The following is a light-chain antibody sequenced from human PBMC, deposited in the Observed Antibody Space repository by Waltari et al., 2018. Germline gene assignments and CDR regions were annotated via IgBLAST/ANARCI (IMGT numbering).Light chain of an antibody. Sequence: QSALTQPASVSGSPGQSITISCTGTSSDIGGHNYVSWHQQHPGKAPKLVIFEVTTRPSGVSNRFSGSKSGNTASLTISGLQAEDEADYYCTSYTTSVTWVFGGGTKVTVL. CDR3: TSYTTSVTWV. CDR1: SSDIGGHNY. CDR2: EVT. J-gene: IGLJ3*02. V-gene: IGLV2-14*01.